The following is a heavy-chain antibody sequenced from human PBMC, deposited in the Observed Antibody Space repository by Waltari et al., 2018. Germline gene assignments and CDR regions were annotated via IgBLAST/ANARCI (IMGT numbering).Heavy chain of an antibody. V-gene: IGHV4-38-2*02. CDR3: ARLHLGELSSDFDY. CDR2: IDHSWST. J-gene: IGHJ4*02. CDR1: GYSISSGYY. Sequence: QVQLQESGPGLVKPSETLSLTCTVSGYSISSGYYWGWIRQPPGKGLEWIGSIDHSWSTYDNPSRKSRVTISVDTSKNQFSLKLSSVTAADTAVYYCARLHLGELSSDFDYWGQGTLVTVSS. D-gene: IGHD3-16*02.